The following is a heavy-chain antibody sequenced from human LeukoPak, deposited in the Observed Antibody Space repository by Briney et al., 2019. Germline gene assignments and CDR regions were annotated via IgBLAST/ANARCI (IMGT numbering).Heavy chain of an antibody. V-gene: IGHV3-7*04. J-gene: IGHJ6*03. CDR3: ARGRSALIGSYYYYYMDV. D-gene: IGHD3-22*01. CDR2: IKQDGSEK. Sequence: PGGSLRLSCAASGFTFSSYWMTCVRQAPGKGLEWVANIKQDGSEKYYVDSVKGRFTISRDNAKNSLYLQMNSLRAEDTAVYYCARGRSALIGSYYYYYMDVWGKGTTVTVSS. CDR1: GFTFSSYW.